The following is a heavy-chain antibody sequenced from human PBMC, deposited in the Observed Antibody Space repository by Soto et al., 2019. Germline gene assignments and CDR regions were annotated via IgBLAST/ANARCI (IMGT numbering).Heavy chain of an antibody. J-gene: IGHJ4*02. CDR3: ARGSRDYIWGSYTN. V-gene: IGHV1-18*01. D-gene: IGHD3-16*01. Sequence: QVPLVQSGAEVKKPGASVKVSCKASGYTFTSYGITWVRQAPGQGLEWMGWISAYNGNTNYAQKLQGRVTMTTDTSSSTAYMEPRSLRSDDTAVYYCARGSRDYIWGSYTNWGQGTLVTVSS. CDR2: ISAYNGNT. CDR1: GYTFTSYG.